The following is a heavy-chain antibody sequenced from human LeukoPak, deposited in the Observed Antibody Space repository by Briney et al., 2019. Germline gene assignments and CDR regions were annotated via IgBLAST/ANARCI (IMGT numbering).Heavy chain of an antibody. D-gene: IGHD1-1*01. J-gene: IGHJ6*02. CDR1: GGSISCGDYY. Sequence: SETLSLTCTGSGGSISCGDYYWSWIRQPPGKGLEWIGYIYDSGSTNYNPSLKSRVTISVDTSKNQFSLKLSSVTAADTAVYYCARVGGTNYYYYGMDVWGQGTTVTVSS. CDR2: IYDSGST. V-gene: IGHV4-61*08. CDR3: ARVGGTNYYYYGMDV.